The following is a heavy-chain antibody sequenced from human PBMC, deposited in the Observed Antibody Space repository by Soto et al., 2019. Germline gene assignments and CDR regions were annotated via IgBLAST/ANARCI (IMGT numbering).Heavy chain of an antibody. V-gene: IGHV3-21*01. CDR3: ARDILSGGAYPDS. CDR2: ISSSSSYI. D-gene: IGHD3-10*01. Sequence: GGSLRLSCAASGFTFSTYTMNWVRQAPGKGLEWISSISSSSSYIYYAGSVKGRFTISRDNAKNSLFLQMNSLRADDTAVYYCARDILSGGAYPDSWGQGTKVTVSS. CDR1: GFTFSTYT. J-gene: IGHJ5*01.